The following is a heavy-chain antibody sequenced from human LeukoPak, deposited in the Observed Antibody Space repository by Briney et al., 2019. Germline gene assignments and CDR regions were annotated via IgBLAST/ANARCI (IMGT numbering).Heavy chain of an antibody. V-gene: IGHV3-23*01. D-gene: IGHD2-8*01. J-gene: IGHJ3*02. CDR1: GFTFSTYA. CDR2: IRGSGGST. CDR3: ARDPNGDYIGAFDI. Sequence: PGRSLRLSCAASGFTFSTYAMTWVRQAPGQGLEWVSSIRGSGGSTFYADSVKGRFTISRDNTRNTLYLQMNSLRTEDTALYYCARDPNGDYIGAFDIWGQGIMVTVSS.